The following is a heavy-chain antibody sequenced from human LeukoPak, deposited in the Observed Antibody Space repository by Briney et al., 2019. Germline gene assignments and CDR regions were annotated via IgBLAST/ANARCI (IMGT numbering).Heavy chain of an antibody. V-gene: IGHV3-21*06. Sequence: GTSLRLSCAASGFTFSSYSMNWVRQAPGKGLEWVSSISSSSSYIYYADSVKGRFTISRDNDKNTVFLEMNSLGAEDTAVYYCARDGASIDDQYYGLDVWGQGTTVTVSS. CDR1: GFTFSSYS. J-gene: IGHJ6*02. CDR3: ARDGASIDDQYYGLDV. D-gene: IGHD1-1*01. CDR2: ISSSSSYI.